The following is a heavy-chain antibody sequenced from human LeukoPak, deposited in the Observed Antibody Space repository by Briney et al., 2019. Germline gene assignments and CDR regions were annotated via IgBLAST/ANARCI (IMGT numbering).Heavy chain of an antibody. D-gene: IGHD3-22*01. J-gene: IGHJ4*02. Sequence: SETLSLTCTVSGGSISSSSYYWGWIRQPPGKGLEWIGSIYYSGSTYYNPSLKSRVTISVDTSKNQFSLKLSSVTAADTAVYYRARPYYYDSSGYYSYYFDYWGQGTLVTVSS. CDR2: IYYSGST. CDR3: ARPYYYDSSGYYSYYFDY. V-gene: IGHV4-39*01. CDR1: GGSISSSSYY.